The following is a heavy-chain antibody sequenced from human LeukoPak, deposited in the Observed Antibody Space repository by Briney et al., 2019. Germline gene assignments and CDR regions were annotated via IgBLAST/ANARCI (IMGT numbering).Heavy chain of an antibody. D-gene: IGHD1-26*01. CDR2: IYYSGST. CDR3: ARPRIVGAVLYGMDV. CDR1: GGSISSYY. J-gene: IGHJ6*02. Sequence: KPSETLSLTCTVSGGSISSYYWSWIRQPPGKGLEWIGYIYYSGSTNYNPSLKSRVTISVDTSKNQFSLKLSSVTAADTAVYYCARPRIVGAVLYGMDVWGQGTTVTVSS. V-gene: IGHV4-59*08.